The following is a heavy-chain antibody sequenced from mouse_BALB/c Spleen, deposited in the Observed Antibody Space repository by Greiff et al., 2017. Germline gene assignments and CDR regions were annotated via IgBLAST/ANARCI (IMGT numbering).Heavy chain of an antibody. J-gene: IGHJ2*01. CDR1: GFTFSSYA. CDR3: ARHTVVARDYFDY. CDR2: ISSGGSYT. D-gene: IGHD1-1*01. V-gene: IGHV5-9-3*01. Sequence: EVQGVESGGGLVKPGGSLKLSCAASGFTFSSYAMSWVRQTPEKRLEWVATISSGGSYTYYPDSVKGRFTISRDNAKNTLYLQMSSLRSEDTAMYYCARHTVVARDYFDYWGQGTTLTVSS.